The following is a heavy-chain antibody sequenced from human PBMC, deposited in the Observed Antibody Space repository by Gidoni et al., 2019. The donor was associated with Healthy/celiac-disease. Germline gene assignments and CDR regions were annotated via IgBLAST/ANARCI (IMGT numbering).Heavy chain of an antibody. CDR3: ARGYSGPGPFDY. CDR2: IYHSEST. CDR1: GYSISSGYY. D-gene: IGHD5-12*01. Sequence: QVQLQESGPGLVKPSETLSLTCTVSGYSISSGYYWGWIRQPPGTGLEWIGSIYHSESTYYNPSLKSRVTISVDTSKNQFSLKLSSVTAADTAVYYCARGYSGPGPFDYWGQGTLVTVSS. V-gene: IGHV4-38-2*02. J-gene: IGHJ4*02.